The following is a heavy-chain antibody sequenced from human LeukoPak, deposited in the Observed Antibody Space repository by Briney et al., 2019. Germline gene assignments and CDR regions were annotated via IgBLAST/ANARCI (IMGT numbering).Heavy chain of an antibody. CDR3: ARVRNWNYGYYYYYMDV. Sequence: PSETLSLTCTVSGGSISSSSYYWGWIRQPPGKGLEWIGRIYYSGSTNYNPSLKSRVTISVDTSKNQFSLKLNSVTAADRAVYYCARVRNWNYGYYYYYMDVWGKGTSVTVSS. CDR2: IYYSGST. V-gene: IGHV4-39*07. D-gene: IGHD1-7*01. J-gene: IGHJ6*03. CDR1: GGSISSSSYY.